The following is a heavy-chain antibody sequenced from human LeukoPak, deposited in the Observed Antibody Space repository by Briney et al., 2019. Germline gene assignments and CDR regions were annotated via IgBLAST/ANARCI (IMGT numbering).Heavy chain of an antibody. CDR3: ARLDGYEPLVYYYGMDV. CDR2: IYPGDSDT. CDR1: GYSFTSYW. J-gene: IGHJ6*02. V-gene: IGHV5-51*01. D-gene: IGHD5-24*01. Sequence: GESLKISCKGSGYSFTSYWIGWVRQMPGKGLEWMGIIYPGDSDTRYSPSFQGQVTISADKSISTAYLQWSSLKASDTAMYYCARLDGYEPLVYYYGMDVWGQGTTVTVSS.